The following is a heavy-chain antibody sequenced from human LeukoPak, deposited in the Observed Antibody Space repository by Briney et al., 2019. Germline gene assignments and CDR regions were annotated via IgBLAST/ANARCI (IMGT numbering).Heavy chain of an antibody. CDR1: GGSFSGYY. CDR2: INHSGST. J-gene: IGHJ4*02. Sequence: SETLSLTCAVYGGSFSGYYWSWIRQPPGKGLEWIGEINHSGSTNYNPSLKSRVTISVDTSKNQFSLKLSSVTAADTAVYYCARGRLWGQRGSAVAGTLTFDYWGQGTLVTVSS. D-gene: IGHD6-19*01. V-gene: IGHV4-34*01. CDR3: ARGRLWGQRGSAVAGTLTFDY.